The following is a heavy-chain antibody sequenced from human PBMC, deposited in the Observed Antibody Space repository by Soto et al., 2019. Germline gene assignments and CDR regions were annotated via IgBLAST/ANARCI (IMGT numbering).Heavy chain of an antibody. CDR3: ARPIRGTYGMDV. CDR1: GGTFSSYA. J-gene: IGHJ6*02. CDR2: IIPIFGTA. D-gene: IGHD1-1*01. Sequence: GASVKVSCKASGGTFSSYAISWVRQAPGQGLEWMGGIIPIFGTANYAQKFQDRVTMTTDTSTSTAYMELRSLRSDDTAVYYCARPIRGTYGMDVWGQGTTVTVSS. V-gene: IGHV1-69*05.